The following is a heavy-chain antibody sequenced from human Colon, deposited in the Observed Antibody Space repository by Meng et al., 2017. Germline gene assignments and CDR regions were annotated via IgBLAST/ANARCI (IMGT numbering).Heavy chain of an antibody. Sequence: QAPAQESGPGLVRPSETLSLLCTVSGASVSSDSHFWSWIRQSPGKGLEWIGYIYYTGNTNYNPSLASRVSMSLDTSKNHFSLHLTSVTAADTAIYYCARVNGDFDEAWFDPWGQGTLVTVSS. D-gene: IGHD4-17*01. V-gene: IGHV4-61*03. J-gene: IGHJ5*02. CDR2: IYYTGNT. CDR1: GASVSSDSHF. CDR3: ARVNGDFDEAWFDP.